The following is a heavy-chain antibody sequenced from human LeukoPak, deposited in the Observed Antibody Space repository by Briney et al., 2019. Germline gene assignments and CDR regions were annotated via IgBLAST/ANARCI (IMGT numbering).Heavy chain of an antibody. CDR2: IGGSGGST. Sequence: GGSLRLSCAASGFTFSSYAMSWVRQAPGKGLEWVSAIGGSGGSTYYADSVKGRFTISRDNSKNTLYLQMNSLRAEDTAVYYCAKDRSSGWYYFDYWGQGTLVTVSS. CDR3: AKDRSSGWYYFDY. D-gene: IGHD6-19*01. J-gene: IGHJ4*02. V-gene: IGHV3-23*01. CDR1: GFTFSSYA.